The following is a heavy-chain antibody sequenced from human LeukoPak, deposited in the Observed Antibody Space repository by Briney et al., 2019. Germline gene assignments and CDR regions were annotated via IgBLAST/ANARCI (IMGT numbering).Heavy chain of an antibody. V-gene: IGHV3-23*01. Sequence: GGSLRLSCTVSGFSLSSYAMSWVRRAPGKGLEWVSATSSSDDGKYYADSVRGRFTISRDNSRNTMYLQMNSLRAEDAAVYYCAKDWVESSSSSYYFDYWGLGTLVTVSS. CDR3: AKDWVESSSSSYYFDY. D-gene: IGHD6-6*01. CDR1: GFSLSSYA. J-gene: IGHJ4*02. CDR2: TSSSDDGK.